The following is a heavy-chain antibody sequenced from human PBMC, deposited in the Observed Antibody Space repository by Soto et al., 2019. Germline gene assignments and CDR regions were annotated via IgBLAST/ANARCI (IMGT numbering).Heavy chain of an antibody. CDR2: ILVGSGQT. CDR3: AAISSGYYRVFDY. V-gene: IGHV1-58*01. CDR1: GATFTSST. Sequence: KVSCKASGATFTSSTVKWVRQARGQPPEWIGWILVGSGQTNSAQKFQGRVAITRDMSTYTAYLELNSLRSDDSAVYYCAAISSGYYRVFDYWGQGTPVTVS. J-gene: IGHJ4*01. D-gene: IGHD3-22*01.